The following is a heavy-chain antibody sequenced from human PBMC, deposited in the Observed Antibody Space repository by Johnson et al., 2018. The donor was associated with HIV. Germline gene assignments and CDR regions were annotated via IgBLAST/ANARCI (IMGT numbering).Heavy chain of an antibody. D-gene: IGHD6-13*01. V-gene: IGHV3-23*04. CDR2: ISGSGGST. J-gene: IGHJ3*02. Sequence: VQLVESGGGLVQPGGSLILSCAASGFTFSSYAMSWVRQAPGKGLEWVSAISGSGGSTYYADSVKGRFTISRDNSKNTLYLQMNSLRAEDTAVYYCAKESGIAAAWTKDPLLDDAFDIWGQGTMVTVSS. CDR1: GFTFSSYA. CDR3: AKESGIAAAWTKDPLLDDAFDI.